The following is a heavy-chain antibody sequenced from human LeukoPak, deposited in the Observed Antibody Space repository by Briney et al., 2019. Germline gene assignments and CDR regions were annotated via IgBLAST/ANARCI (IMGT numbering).Heavy chain of an antibody. D-gene: IGHD3-16*01. CDR1: GFTFSSYA. CDR3: AKSLRLGPAYYFDY. CDR2: ISGSGGSK. Sequence: PGASLRLSCAASGFTFSSYAMSWVRQAPGKGLEWVSAISGSGGSKYYADSVKGRFTISRDNSKNTLYLQMNSLRAEDTAVYYCAKSLRLGPAYYFDYWGQGTLVTVSS. V-gene: IGHV3-23*01. J-gene: IGHJ4*02.